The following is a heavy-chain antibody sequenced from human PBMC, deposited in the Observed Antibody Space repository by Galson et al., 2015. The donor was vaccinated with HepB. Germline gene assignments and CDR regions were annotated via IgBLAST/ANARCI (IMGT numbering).Heavy chain of an antibody. CDR3: ARVGEVGELPAIDDF. V-gene: IGHV1-69*04. CDR1: GGTFSSHS. CDR2: IIPILGIT. J-gene: IGHJ4*01. Sequence: SVKVSCKASGGTFSSHSLNWVRQAPGLGLEWMGRIIPILGITNYAQKFQGRLTITADKSTGTAYMELSSLRSEDTAMYYCARVGEVGELPAIDDFWGHGTLVIVS. D-gene: IGHD1-7*01.